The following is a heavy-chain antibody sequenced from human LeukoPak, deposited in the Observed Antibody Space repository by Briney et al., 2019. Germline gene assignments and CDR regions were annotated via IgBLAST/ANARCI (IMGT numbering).Heavy chain of an antibody. V-gene: IGHV3-30*02. Sequence: PGGSLRLSCAASGFTFSNYGMHWVRQAPGKGLEWVAFIRYDGSNRYYADSVKGRFTISRDNFKNTLYLQMNSLGAEDTAVYYCASASSGGMNAFDIWGQGTMVTVSS. CDR3: ASASSGGMNAFDI. CDR2: IRYDGSNR. J-gene: IGHJ3*02. D-gene: IGHD1-26*01. CDR1: GFTFSNYG.